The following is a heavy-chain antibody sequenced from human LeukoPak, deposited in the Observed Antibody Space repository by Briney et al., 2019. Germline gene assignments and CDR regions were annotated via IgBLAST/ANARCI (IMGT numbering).Heavy chain of an antibody. CDR3: ARDEHYYGSGTYYRRASTFDI. CDR1: SYTFTSYG. D-gene: IGHD3-10*01. CDR2: ISANNGYT. Sequence: GASVKVSCKASSYTFTSYGISWVRQAPGQGLEWMGWISANNGYTNYAQKLQGRVTMTTDTSTTTAYMELTSLTSDDTAAYYCARDEHYYGSGTYYRRASTFDIWGQGTMVTVSS. V-gene: IGHV1-18*04. J-gene: IGHJ3*02.